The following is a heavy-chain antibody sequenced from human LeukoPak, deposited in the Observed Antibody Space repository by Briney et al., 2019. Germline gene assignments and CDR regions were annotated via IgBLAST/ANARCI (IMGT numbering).Heavy chain of an antibody. CDR2: ISSSSSYI. CDR3: ARDVDTGWFDP. CDR1: GFTFSSYS. J-gene: IGHJ5*02. D-gene: IGHD5-18*01. V-gene: IGHV3-21*01. Sequence: GGSLRLSCAASGFTFSSYSMNWVRQAPGKGLEWVSSISSSSSYIYYADSVKGRFTISRDNAKNSLYLQMNSLRAEDTAVYYCARDVDTGWFDPWGQGTLVTVSS.